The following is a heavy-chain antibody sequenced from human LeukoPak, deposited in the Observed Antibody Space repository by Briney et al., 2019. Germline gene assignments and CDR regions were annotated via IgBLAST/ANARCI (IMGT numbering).Heavy chain of an antibody. V-gene: IGHV3-30*04. J-gene: IGHJ4*02. CDR1: GFTFSDYT. CDR2: ISYDGNIK. CDR3: ARDQGVVVIDTTPDYFDY. Sequence: GGSLRLSCAASGFTFSDYTVYWVRVAPGKGLQWVATISYDGNIKYYADSVKGRFTISRDNSKNTLYLQMNSLRAEDTAVYYCARDQGVVVIDTTPDYFDYWGQGTLVTVSS. D-gene: IGHD2-15*01.